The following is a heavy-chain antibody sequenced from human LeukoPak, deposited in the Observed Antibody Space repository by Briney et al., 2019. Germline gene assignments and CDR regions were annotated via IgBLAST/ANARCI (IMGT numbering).Heavy chain of an antibody. D-gene: IGHD6-19*01. CDR2: IYYSGST. Sequence: SETLSLTCTVPGGSISSYYWSWIRQPPGKGLEWIGYIYYSGSTNYNPSLKSRVTISVDTSKNQFSLKLSSVTAADTAVYYCARGSSGRIYYYYYYYMDVWGKGTTVTVSS. CDR1: GGSISSYY. V-gene: IGHV4-59*01. J-gene: IGHJ6*03. CDR3: ARGSSGRIYYYYYYYMDV.